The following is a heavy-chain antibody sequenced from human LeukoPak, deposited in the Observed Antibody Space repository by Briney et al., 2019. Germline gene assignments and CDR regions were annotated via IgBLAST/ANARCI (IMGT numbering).Heavy chain of an antibody. CDR2: IYHRGST. V-gene: IGHV4-38-2*02. Sequence: PSETLSLTCTVSGYSISNGYYWGWIRQPPGKGLEWVGSIYHRGSTYYNPSLRSRVTISLDTSKNQFSLKLSSVTAADTAVYYCACLTTADAFDIWGQGTMVTVSS. D-gene: IGHD3-22*01. CDR1: GYSISNGYY. CDR3: ACLTTADAFDI. J-gene: IGHJ3*02.